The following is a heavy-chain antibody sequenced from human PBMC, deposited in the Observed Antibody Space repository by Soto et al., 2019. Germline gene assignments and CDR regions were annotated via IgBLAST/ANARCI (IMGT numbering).Heavy chain of an antibody. D-gene: IGHD1-26*01. CDR1: GFSFSGGW. CDR2: IKRKNDGGTT. CDR3: TADEWE. Sequence: EVQLVESGGGLVKPGGSLTLSCAASGFSFSGGWMSWGRQAAGKGLEWVGRIKRKNDGGTTDYAAPVKGRFTISRDDSKNTLYLHMNGLTIEDPDVYYCTADEWEWGQGTLVTVSS. J-gene: IGHJ4*02. V-gene: IGHV3-15*05.